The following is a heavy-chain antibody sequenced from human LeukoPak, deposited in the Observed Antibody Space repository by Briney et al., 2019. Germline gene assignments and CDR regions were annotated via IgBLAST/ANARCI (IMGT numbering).Heavy chain of an antibody. J-gene: IGHJ3*02. Sequence: GASVKVSCKASGGTFSSYAISWVRQAPGEVLEWKGGIIPIFGTANYAQKFQGRVTITADESTSTAYMELSSLRSEDTAVYYCARKPVPAANAFDIWGQGTMVTVSS. V-gene: IGHV1-69*01. CDR2: IIPIFGTA. CDR1: GGTFSSYA. CDR3: ARKPVPAANAFDI. D-gene: IGHD2-2*01.